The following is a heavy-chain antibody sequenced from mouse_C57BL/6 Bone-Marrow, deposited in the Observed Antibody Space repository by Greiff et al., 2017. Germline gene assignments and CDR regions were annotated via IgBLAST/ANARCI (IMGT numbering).Heavy chain of an antibody. CDR1: GFNIKDDY. V-gene: IGHV14-4*01. J-gene: IGHJ3*01. CDR3: TRDDGYPWFAY. Sequence: VQLKESGAELVRPGASVKLSCTASGFNIKDDYMHWVKQRPEQGLEWIGWIDPENGDTEYASKFQGKATITADPSSNTAYLQLSSLTSEDTAVYYCTRDDGYPWFAYWGQGTLVTVSA. CDR2: IDPENGDT. D-gene: IGHD2-3*01.